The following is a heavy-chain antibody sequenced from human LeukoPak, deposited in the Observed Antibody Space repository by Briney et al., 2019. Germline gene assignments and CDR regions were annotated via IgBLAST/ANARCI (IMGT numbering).Heavy chain of an antibody. CDR2: ISYDGSNK. V-gene: IGHV3-30*18. Sequence: GGSLRLSCAASGFTFSSYGMHWVRQAPGKGLEWVAVISYDGSNKYYADSVKGRFTISRDNSKNTLYLQMNSLRAEDTAVYYCAKGDRYGEMATIWDYWGQGTLVTVSS. CDR3: AKGDRYGEMATIWDY. J-gene: IGHJ4*02. CDR1: GFTFSSYG. D-gene: IGHD5-24*01.